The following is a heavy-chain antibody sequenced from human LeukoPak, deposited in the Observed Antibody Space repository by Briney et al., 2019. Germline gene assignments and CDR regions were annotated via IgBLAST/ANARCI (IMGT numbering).Heavy chain of an antibody. Sequence: SETLSLTCAVYGGSFGGYYWSWIRQPPGKGLEWIGEINHSGSTNYNPSLKSRVTISVDTSKNQFSLKLSSVTAADTAVYYCARVRYVWGSYRPKPIFDYWGQGTLVTVSS. J-gene: IGHJ4*02. CDR3: ARVRYVWGSYRPKPIFDY. CDR2: INHSGST. D-gene: IGHD3-16*02. V-gene: IGHV4-34*01. CDR1: GGSFGGYY.